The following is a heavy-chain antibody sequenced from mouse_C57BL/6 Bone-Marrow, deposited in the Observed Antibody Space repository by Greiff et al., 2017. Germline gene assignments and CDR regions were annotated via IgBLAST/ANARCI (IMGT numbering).Heavy chain of an antibody. Sequence: EVMLVESGGGLVKPGGSLKLSCAASGFTFSDYGMHWVRQAPEKGLEWVAYISSGSSTIYYADPVKGRFTISRDNAKNTLFLQMTSLRSEDTPMYYCARRRIYYGNYYSYYAMDYWGQGTSVTVSS. J-gene: IGHJ4*01. D-gene: IGHD2-1*01. V-gene: IGHV5-17*01. CDR3: ARRRIYYGNYYSYYAMDY. CDR1: GFTFSDYG. CDR2: ISSGSSTI.